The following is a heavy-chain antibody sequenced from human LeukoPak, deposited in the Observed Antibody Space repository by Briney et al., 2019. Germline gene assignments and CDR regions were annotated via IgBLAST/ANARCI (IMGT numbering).Heavy chain of an antibody. CDR1: GGSFSGYY. Sequence: PSETLSLTCAVYGGSFSGYYWSWIRQPPGKGLEWIGYIYYSGSTNYNPSLKSRVTISVDTSKNQFSLKLSSVTAADTAVYYCAGGSSGWTDYWGQGTLVTVSS. V-gene: IGHV4-59*01. J-gene: IGHJ4*02. D-gene: IGHD6-19*01. CDR2: IYYSGST. CDR3: AGGSSGWTDY.